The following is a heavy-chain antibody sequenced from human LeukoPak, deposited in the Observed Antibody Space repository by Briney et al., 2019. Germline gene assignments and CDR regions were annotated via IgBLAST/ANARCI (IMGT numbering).Heavy chain of an antibody. Sequence: GGSLRLSCTASGFTVSSNYMSWVRQAPGKGLEWVSVIYSGGSTYYADSVKGRFTISRDNSKNTLYLQMNSLKAGDTAVYYCARGGRGSSWFDNWGQGTLVTVSS. J-gene: IGHJ4*02. D-gene: IGHD6-13*01. V-gene: IGHV3-53*01. CDR1: GFTVSSNY. CDR2: IYSGGST. CDR3: ARGGRGSSWFDN.